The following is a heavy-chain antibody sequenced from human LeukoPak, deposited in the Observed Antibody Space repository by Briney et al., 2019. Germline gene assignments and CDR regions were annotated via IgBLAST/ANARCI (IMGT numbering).Heavy chain of an antibody. V-gene: IGHV3-21*01. J-gene: IGHJ3*02. D-gene: IGHD2-15*01. CDR2: ISSSSSYI. CDR3: MGGRLYCSGGSCEKANDAFDI. CDR1: GFTFSSYS. Sequence: GGSLRLSCAASGFTFSSYSMNWVRQAPGKGLEWVSSISSSSSYIYYADSVKGRFTISRDNAKNSLYLQMNSLRAEDTAVYYCMGGRLYCSGGSCEKANDAFDIWGQGTMVTVSS.